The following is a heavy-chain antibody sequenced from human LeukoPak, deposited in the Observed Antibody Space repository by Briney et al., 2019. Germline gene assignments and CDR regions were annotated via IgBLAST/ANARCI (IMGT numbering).Heavy chain of an antibody. J-gene: IGHJ4*02. CDR1: GGSFSGYY. D-gene: IGHD3-22*01. CDR3: AKVGYYDSSGYPFDY. CDR2: ISGSGGST. V-gene: IGHV3-23*01. Sequence: PSETLSLTCAVYGGSFSGYYWSWVRQAPGKGLEWVSAISGSGGSTYYADSVKGRFTISRDNSKNTLYLQMNSLRAEDTAVYYCAKVGYYDSSGYPFDYWGQGTLVTVSS.